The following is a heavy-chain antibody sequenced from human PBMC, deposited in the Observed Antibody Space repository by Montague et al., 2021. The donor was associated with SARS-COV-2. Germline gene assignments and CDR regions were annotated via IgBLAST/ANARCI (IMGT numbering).Heavy chain of an antibody. D-gene: IGHD3-10*01. V-gene: IGHV4-38-2*01. Sequence: SETLSLTCSVSGYSISSGYYWGWIRQPPGKGLEWIGNIYHSGGTXYSPSLKNRVTVSVDTSKNQFSLRLSSVTAADTAVYYCARWYYGSGSYPHWGQGTLVTVSS. J-gene: IGHJ4*02. CDR1: GYSISSGYY. CDR3: ARWYYGSGSYPH. CDR2: IYHSGGT.